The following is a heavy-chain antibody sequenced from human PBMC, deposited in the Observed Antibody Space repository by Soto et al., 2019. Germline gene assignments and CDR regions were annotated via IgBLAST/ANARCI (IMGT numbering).Heavy chain of an antibody. CDR3: AKGGYRTLAWFDP. V-gene: IGHV4-59*03. J-gene: IGHJ5*02. D-gene: IGHD5-18*01. CDR1: GGSISNYH. CDR2: IYHCGTT. Sequence: QVQVQESVPGLLKPSETLSLTCTVSGGSISNYHWSWIRQSPGKGLEWIANIYHCGTTNYNLSLKGRVSISIDSSKNQVSLRFKSVTAADTAVYYCAKGGYRTLAWFDPWGQGTLVTVSS.